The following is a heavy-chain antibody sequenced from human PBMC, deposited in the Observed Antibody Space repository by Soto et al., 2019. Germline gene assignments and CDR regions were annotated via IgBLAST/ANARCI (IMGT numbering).Heavy chain of an antibody. CDR1: GGSFSGYY. D-gene: IGHD3-3*01. CDR2: INHSGST. V-gene: IGHV4-34*01. J-gene: IGHJ4*02. Sequence: SETLSLTCAVYGGSFSGYYWSWIRQPPGKGLEWIGEINHSGSTNYNPSLKSRVTISVDTSKNQFSLRLSSVTAADTAVYYCARGPGVLRFLEWLLGFDYWGQGTLVTVSS. CDR3: ARGPGVLRFLEWLLGFDY.